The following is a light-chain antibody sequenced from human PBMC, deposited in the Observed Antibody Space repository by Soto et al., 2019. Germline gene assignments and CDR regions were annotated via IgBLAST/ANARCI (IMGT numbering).Light chain of an antibody. CDR2: DVS. CDR1: SSDVGGYNY. CDR3: SSYTSSSTLV. J-gene: IGLJ2*01. V-gene: IGLV2-14*01. Sequence: VLTQPASVSGSPGQSITISCTGTSSDVGGYNYVSWYQQHPGKAPKLMIYDVSNRPSGVSNRFSGSKSGNTASLTISGLQAEDEADYYCSSYTSSSTLVFGGGTKVTVL.